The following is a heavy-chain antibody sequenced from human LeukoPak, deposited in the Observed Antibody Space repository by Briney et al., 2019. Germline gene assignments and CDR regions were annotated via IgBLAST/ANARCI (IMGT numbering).Heavy chain of an antibody. D-gene: IGHD3-22*01. J-gene: IGHJ4*02. CDR3: ARGRGVNYYDSSGYYDN. Sequence: GASVKVSCKASGGTFSSYTISWVRQAPGQGLEWMGRIIPIFGTANYAQKFQGRVTITTDESTSTAYMELSSLRSEDTAVYYCARGRGVNYYDSSGYYDNWGQGTLVTVSS. CDR1: GGTFSSYT. V-gene: IGHV1-69*05. CDR2: IIPIFGTA.